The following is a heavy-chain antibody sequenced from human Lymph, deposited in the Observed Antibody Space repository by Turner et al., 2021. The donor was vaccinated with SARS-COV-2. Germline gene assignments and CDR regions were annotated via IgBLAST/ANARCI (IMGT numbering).Heavy chain of an antibody. Sequence: QVQLQESGPGLVKPSGTLSLTCAVSGGSISSSNWWSWVRQPPGKGLEWIGEIYHSGSTNYNPSLRSRVTTSVDKCKNQFSLKLSSVTAADTAVYYCATKYCSGGSCSYFDYWGQGTLVTVSS. V-gene: IGHV4-4*02. CDR1: GGSISSSNW. J-gene: IGHJ4*02. CDR2: IYHSGST. D-gene: IGHD2-15*01. CDR3: ATKYCSGGSCSYFDY.